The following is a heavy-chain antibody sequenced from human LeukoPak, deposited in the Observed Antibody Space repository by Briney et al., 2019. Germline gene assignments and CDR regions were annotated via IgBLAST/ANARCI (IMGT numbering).Heavy chain of an antibody. V-gene: IGHV3-74*01. CDR1: GFTFSSYW. CDR2: INSDASST. CDR3: ARVQGHPPNGLDV. Sequence: GSLRLSCAASGFTFSSYWMHWVRQAPGKGLVWVSRINSDASSTSYADSVKGRFTTSRDNAKNTLYPQMNSLRAEDTAVYYCARVQGHPPNGLDVWGQGTMVTVSS. J-gene: IGHJ3*01. D-gene: IGHD2-8*01.